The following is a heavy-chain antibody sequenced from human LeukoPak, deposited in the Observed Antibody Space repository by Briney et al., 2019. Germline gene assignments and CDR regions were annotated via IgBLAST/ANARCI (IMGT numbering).Heavy chain of an antibody. J-gene: IGHJ4*02. CDR1: GGSISSGSYY. D-gene: IGHD5-18*01. Sequence: SETLSLTCTVSGGSISSGSYYWSWIRQPAGKGLEWIGRIYTSGSTNYNPSLKSRVTISVDTSKNQFSLKLSSVTAADTAVYYCARDRGGYTYSHDYWGQGTLVTVSS. CDR3: ARDRGGYTYSHDY. CDR2: IYTSGST. V-gene: IGHV4-61*02.